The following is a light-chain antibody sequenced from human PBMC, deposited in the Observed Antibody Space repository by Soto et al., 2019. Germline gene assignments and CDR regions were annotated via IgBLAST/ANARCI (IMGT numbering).Light chain of an antibody. Sequence: DIHMTQSPSTLSASVGDRVTITCRASQSISIWLAWYQQKPGRAPNLLIYGTSSLESGVPSRFSGSGSGTEFTLTIRSLQPDDFATYYCQNYNDYSWTFGQGTKVEIQ. CDR3: QNYNDYSWT. CDR1: QSISIW. V-gene: IGKV1-5*03. CDR2: GTS. J-gene: IGKJ1*01.